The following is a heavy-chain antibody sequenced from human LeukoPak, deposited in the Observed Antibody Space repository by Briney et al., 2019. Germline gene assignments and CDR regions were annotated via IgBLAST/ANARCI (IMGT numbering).Heavy chain of an antibody. Sequence: PSETLSLTCTVSGGSISSYYWSWIRQPPGKGLEWIGYIYYSGSTNYNPSLKSRVTISVDTSKNQFSLKLSSVTAAGTAVYYCARGGSYYYGSGSYRFDYWGQGTLVTVSS. CDR3: ARGGSYYYGSGSYRFDY. CDR2: IYYSGST. CDR1: GGSISSYY. V-gene: IGHV4-59*01. J-gene: IGHJ4*02. D-gene: IGHD3-10*01.